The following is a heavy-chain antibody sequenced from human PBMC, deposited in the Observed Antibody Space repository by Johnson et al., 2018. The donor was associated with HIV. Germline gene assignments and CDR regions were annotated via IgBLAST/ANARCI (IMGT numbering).Heavy chain of an antibody. Sequence: VQLVESGGGVVLPGRSLRLSCAASGFTVSSSYMNWVRQAPGKGLEWVSGIYSGGSTYYADSVEGRFTISRDNSKNTLYLQMNSLRAEDTAVYYCARAVGAGGIWGQGTMVTVSS. V-gene: IGHV3-66*01. CDR3: ARAVGAGGI. J-gene: IGHJ3*02. CDR2: IYSGGST. D-gene: IGHD1-26*01. CDR1: GFTVSSSY.